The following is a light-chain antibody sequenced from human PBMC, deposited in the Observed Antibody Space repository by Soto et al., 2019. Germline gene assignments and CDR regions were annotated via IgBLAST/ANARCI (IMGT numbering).Light chain of an antibody. V-gene: IGLV1-40*01. CDR3: QSYDNNSDYV. Sequence: QSVLTQPPSVSGAPGQRVTISCTGSSSTIGAGYDVHWYQQLPGTAPKLLIYGNTNRPSGVPDRFSGSKSGTSASLAITGLQAEDEADYYCQSYDNNSDYVFGTGTKVTVL. CDR2: GNT. CDR1: SSTIGAGYD. J-gene: IGLJ1*01.